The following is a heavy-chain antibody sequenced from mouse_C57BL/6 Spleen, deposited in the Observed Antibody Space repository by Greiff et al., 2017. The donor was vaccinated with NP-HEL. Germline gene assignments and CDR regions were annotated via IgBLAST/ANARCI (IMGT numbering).Heavy chain of an antibody. D-gene: IGHD2-1*01. CDR1: GFSFNTYA. V-gene: IGHV10-1*01. J-gene: IGHJ1*03. CDR2: IRSKSNNYAT. CDR3: VRHGNPYWYFDV. Sequence: GGGLVQPKGSLKLSCAASGFSFNTYAMNWVRQAPGKGLEWVARIRSKSNNYATYYADSVKDRFTISRDDSESMLYLQMNNLKTEDTAMYYCVRHGNPYWYFDVWGTGTTVTVSS.